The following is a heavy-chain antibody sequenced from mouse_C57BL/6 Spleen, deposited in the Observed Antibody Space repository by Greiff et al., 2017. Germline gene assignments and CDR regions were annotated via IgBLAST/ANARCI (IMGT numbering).Heavy chain of an antibody. CDR1: GYTFTSYW. CDR2: IDPSDSYT. Sequence: QVQLQQPGAELVRPGTSVKLSCKASGYTFTSYWMHWVKQRPGQGLEWIGVIDPSDSYTNFNQKFKGKAKLTVDTSSSTAYMQLSSLPSEDSAVYYCARTSTAQAPYYYAMDYWGQGTSVTVSS. CDR3: ARTSTAQAPYYYAMDY. V-gene: IGHV1-59*01. J-gene: IGHJ4*01. D-gene: IGHD3-2*02.